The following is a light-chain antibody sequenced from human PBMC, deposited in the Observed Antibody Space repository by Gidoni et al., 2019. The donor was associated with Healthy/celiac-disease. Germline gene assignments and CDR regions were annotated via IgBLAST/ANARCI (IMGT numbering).Light chain of an antibody. V-gene: IGKV1-39*01. Sequence: DIQMTQSPSSLSASVGDRVTITCRASQRISTYLNWYQQKPGKAPKRLIYAASSLQSGVPSRFSGSGSGTDFTLTISSLQPEDVATYYCQQSYSTPFTFGPGTKVDIK. CDR3: QQSYSTPFT. J-gene: IGKJ3*01. CDR1: QRISTY. CDR2: AAS.